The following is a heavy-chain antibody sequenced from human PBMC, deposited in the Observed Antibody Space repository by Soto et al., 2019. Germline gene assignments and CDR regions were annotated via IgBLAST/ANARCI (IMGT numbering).Heavy chain of an antibody. J-gene: IGHJ4*02. V-gene: IGHV3-64*04. CDR3: AKGSHYYDSSGYYPYYFDY. D-gene: IGHD3-22*01. Sequence: GGSLRLSCSASGFTFSSYAMHWVRQAPGKGLEYVSAISSNGGSTYYADSVKGRFTISRDNSKNTLYLQMNSLRAEDTAVYYCAKGSHYYDSSGYYPYYFDYWGQGTLVTVSS. CDR1: GFTFSSYA. CDR2: ISSNGGST.